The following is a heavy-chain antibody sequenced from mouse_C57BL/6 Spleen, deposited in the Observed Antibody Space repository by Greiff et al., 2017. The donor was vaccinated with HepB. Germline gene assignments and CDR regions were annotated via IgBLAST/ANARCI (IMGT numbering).Heavy chain of an antibody. CDR1: GYAFSSSW. D-gene: IGHD3-1*01. CDR3: ARGGGSGWFAY. Sequence: VKLQQSGPELVKPGASVKISCKASGYAFSSSWMNWVKQRPGKGLEWIGRIYPGDGDTNYNGKFKGKATLTADKSSSTAYMQLSSLTSEDSAVYFCARGGGSGWFAYWGQGTLVTVSA. J-gene: IGHJ3*01. V-gene: IGHV1-82*01. CDR2: IYPGDGDT.